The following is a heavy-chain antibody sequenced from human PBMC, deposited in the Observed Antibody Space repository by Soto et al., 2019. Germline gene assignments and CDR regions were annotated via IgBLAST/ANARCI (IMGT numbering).Heavy chain of an antibody. CDR3: AREAGYCSRTSCYRRAFDT. V-gene: IGHV3-74*03. J-gene: IGHJ3*02. Sequence: EVQLVESGGDLVQPGGSLSLSCAASGFTFSGHWMHWVRQVPGKGLEWVSRINTDGGSSAYADSVKGRFAISRDNAKNTRYLKMNGLSAEDTAVYYCAREAGYCSRTSCYRRAFDTWGQGTTVTVSS. D-gene: IGHD2-2*01. CDR1: GFTFSGHW. CDR2: INTDGGSS.